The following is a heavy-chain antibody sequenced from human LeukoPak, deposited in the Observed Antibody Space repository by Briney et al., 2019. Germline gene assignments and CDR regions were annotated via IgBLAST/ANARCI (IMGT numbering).Heavy chain of an antibody. CDR2: IKSKTDGGTT. Sequence: GGSLRLSCAASGFTFSNAWMNWVRQAPGKGLEWVGRIKSKTDGGTTDYAAPVKGRFTISRDYSKNTLYLQMNSLKTEDTAVYYCTTDSNYDFWSGYYEENWFDPWGQGTLVTVSS. J-gene: IGHJ5*02. CDR3: TTDSNYDFWSGYYEENWFDP. CDR1: GFTFSNAW. D-gene: IGHD3-3*01. V-gene: IGHV3-15*07.